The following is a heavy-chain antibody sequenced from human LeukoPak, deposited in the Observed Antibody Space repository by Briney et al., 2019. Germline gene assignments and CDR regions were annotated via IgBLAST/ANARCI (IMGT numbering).Heavy chain of an antibody. J-gene: IGHJ4*02. CDR3: AKAGYSSSWPFDY. Sequence: GGSLRLSCAASGFSFSSNGMSWVRQAPGKGLEWVSALSGSGSTTYYADSVKGRFAISRDNSKNTVFLQMNSLRVEDTAVYYCAKAGYSSSWPFDYWGQGTQVTVSS. CDR1: GFSFSSNG. D-gene: IGHD6-13*01. V-gene: IGHV3-23*01. CDR2: LSGSGSTT.